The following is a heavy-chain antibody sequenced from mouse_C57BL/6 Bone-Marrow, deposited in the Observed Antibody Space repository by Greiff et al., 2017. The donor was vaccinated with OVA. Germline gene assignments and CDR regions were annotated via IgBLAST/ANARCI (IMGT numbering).Heavy chain of an antibody. D-gene: IGHD2-1*01. CDR1: GFTFSDYY. Sequence: EVMLVESEGGLVQPGSSMKLSCTASGFTFSDYYMAWVRQVPEKGLEWVANINYDGSSTYYLDSLKSSIIISRDNAKNILYLQMSSLKSEDTATYYCARAPCNFFDYWGQGTTLTVSS. CDR2: INYDGSST. J-gene: IGHJ2*01. V-gene: IGHV5-16*01. CDR3: ARAPCNFFDY.